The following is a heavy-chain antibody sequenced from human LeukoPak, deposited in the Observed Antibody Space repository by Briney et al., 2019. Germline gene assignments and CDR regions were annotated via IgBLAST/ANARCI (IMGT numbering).Heavy chain of an antibody. CDR1: GFTFSNYG. Sequence: GGSLRLSCVASGFTFSNYGMSWVRQAPGKGLEWVSGISGNGMSTYYADSVKGRFTISRDNSKNTLDLQMNSLGVEDTAMYYCAKDRRELLWFGEPNLFDYWGQGTLVTVSS. J-gene: IGHJ4*02. CDR2: ISGNGMST. CDR3: AKDRRELLWFGEPNLFDY. D-gene: IGHD3-10*01. V-gene: IGHV3-23*01.